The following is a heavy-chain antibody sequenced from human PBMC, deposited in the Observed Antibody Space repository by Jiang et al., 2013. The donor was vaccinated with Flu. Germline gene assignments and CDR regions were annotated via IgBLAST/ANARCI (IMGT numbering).Heavy chain of an antibody. Sequence: GYTFTSYAMNWVRQAPGQGLEWMGWINTNTGNPTYAQGFTGRFAFSLDTSVSTAYLQICSLKAEDTAVYYCAREGTGTTSAGDYGMDVWGQGTTVTVSS. CDR1: GYTFTSYA. D-gene: IGHD1-7*01. CDR3: AREGTGTTSAGDYGMDV. CDR2: INTNTGNP. V-gene: IGHV7-4-1*01. J-gene: IGHJ6*02.